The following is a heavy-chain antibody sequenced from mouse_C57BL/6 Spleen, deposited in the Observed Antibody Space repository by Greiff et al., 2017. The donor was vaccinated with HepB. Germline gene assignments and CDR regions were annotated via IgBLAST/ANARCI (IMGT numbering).Heavy chain of an antibody. CDR1: GFTFSSYA. CDR3: ARGGDYLYYYAMDY. Sequence: EVNVVESGGGLVKPGGSLKLSCAASGFTFSSYAMSWVRQTPEKRLEWVATISDGGSYTYYPDNVKGRFTISRDNAKNNLYLQMSHLKSEDTAMYYCARGGDYLYYYAMDYWGQGTSVTVSS. CDR2: ISDGGSYT. D-gene: IGHD2-4*01. J-gene: IGHJ4*01. V-gene: IGHV5-4*03.